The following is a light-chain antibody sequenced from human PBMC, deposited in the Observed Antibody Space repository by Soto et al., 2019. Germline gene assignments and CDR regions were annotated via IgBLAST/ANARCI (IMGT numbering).Light chain of an antibody. Sequence: DIQMNQSPSSLSASVGDRVTITCRASQSISNYLNWYQQKPGKAPKFLIYAASSLQSGVPSRFSGSGSGADFTLTISSLQPEDFATYYCQQSYRTPLTFGGGTKVEIK. CDR2: AAS. CDR1: QSISNY. V-gene: IGKV1-39*01. CDR3: QQSYRTPLT. J-gene: IGKJ4*01.